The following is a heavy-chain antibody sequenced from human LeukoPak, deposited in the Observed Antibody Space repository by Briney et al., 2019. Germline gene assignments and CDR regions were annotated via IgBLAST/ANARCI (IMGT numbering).Heavy chain of an antibody. CDR1: GGSFSVYY. J-gene: IGHJ4*02. CDR2: INHSGST. D-gene: IGHD6-13*01. V-gene: IGHV4-34*01. CDR3: ARPSYSSSSIYYFDY. Sequence: SETLSLTCAVYGGSFSVYYWSWIRQPPGKGLEWIGEINHSGSTNYNPSLKSRVTISVDTSKNQFSLKLSSVTAADTAVYYCARPSYSSSSIYYFDYWGQGTLVTVSS.